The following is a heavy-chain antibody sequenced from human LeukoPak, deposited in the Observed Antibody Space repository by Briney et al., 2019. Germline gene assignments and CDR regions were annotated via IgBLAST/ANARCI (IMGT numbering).Heavy chain of an antibody. Sequence: PSETLSLTCTVSGGSISSYYWSWIRQPAGKGLEWIGRIYTSGSTNYNPSLKSRVTMSVDTSKNQFSLKLSSVTAADTAVYYCARSYYYDSSGYSSYYYCMDVWGKGTTVTLSS. J-gene: IGHJ6*03. CDR2: IYTSGST. CDR3: ARSYYYDSSGYSSYYYCMDV. V-gene: IGHV4-4*07. D-gene: IGHD3-22*01. CDR1: GGSISSYY.